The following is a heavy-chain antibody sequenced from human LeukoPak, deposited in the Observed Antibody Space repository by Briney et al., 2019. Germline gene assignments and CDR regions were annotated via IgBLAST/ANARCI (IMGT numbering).Heavy chain of an antibody. CDR3: ARQWIVKTGGDLWDNWNYYAFDI. J-gene: IGHJ3*02. CDR1: GGSISSSSYY. CDR2: IYYSGST. Sequence: SETLSLTCTVSGGSISSSSYYWGWIRQPPGKGLEWIGSIYYSGSTNYNPSLKSRVTMSVDTSKNQFSLKLSSVTAADTAVYYCARQWIVKTGGDLWDNWNYYAFDIWGQGTMVTVSS. D-gene: IGHD1-7*01. V-gene: IGHV4-39*07.